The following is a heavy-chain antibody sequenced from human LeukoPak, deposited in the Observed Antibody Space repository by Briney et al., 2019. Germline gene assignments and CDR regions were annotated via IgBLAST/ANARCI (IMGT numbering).Heavy chain of an antibody. Sequence: KSGGSLRLSCAASGFTFSSYSMNWVRQAPGKGLEWVSSISSSSSYIYYADSVKGRFTISRDNAKNSLHLQMNSLTAEDTAVYYCARGGGRGDYNERYYFDYWGQGTLVTVSS. CDR1: GFTFSSYS. CDR3: ARGGGRGDYNERYYFDY. D-gene: IGHD3-22*01. CDR2: ISSSSSYI. V-gene: IGHV3-21*01. J-gene: IGHJ4*02.